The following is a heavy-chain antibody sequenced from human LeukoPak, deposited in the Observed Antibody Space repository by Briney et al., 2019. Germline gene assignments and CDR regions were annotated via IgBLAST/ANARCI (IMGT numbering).Heavy chain of an antibody. D-gene: IGHD2-21*02. Sequence: GRSLRLSCAASGFTFSSYAMHWVRQAPGKGLEWVAVISYDGSNKYYADSVKGRFTISRDNSKNTLYLQMNSLRAEDTAVYYCARVGPQVVTAIGAFDIWGQGTMVTVSS. V-gene: IGHV3-30-3*01. J-gene: IGHJ3*02. CDR2: ISYDGSNK. CDR1: GFTFSSYA. CDR3: ARVGPQVVTAIGAFDI.